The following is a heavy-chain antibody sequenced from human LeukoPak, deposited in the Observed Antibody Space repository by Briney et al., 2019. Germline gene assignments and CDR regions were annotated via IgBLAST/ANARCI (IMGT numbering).Heavy chain of an antibody. CDR2: VNPDNGNT. D-gene: IGHD2-2*01. V-gene: IGHV1-18*01. CDR1: GYPFTRYG. Sequence: GAAVKVSCKASGYPFTRYGISWVRLAPGQGREWMGWVNPDNGNTKYAQKFQGRVTMTTDTSTSTAHMELRSLRSDDTAVYYCATYYCSTTSCYPYFFDYWGQGTLVTVSS. J-gene: IGHJ4*02. CDR3: ATYYCSTTSCYPYFFDY.